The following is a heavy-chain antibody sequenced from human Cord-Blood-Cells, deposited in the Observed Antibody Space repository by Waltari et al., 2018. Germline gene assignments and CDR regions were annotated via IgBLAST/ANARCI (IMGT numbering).Heavy chain of an antibody. V-gene: IGHV1-46*01. CDR1: GHTFTSYY. CDR3: ARGSDYDAFDI. J-gene: IGHJ3*02. D-gene: IGHD4-17*01. CDR2: INPSGGST. Sequence: QVQLVPSGAEVKKPGASVKASCKASGHTFTSYYMHWVRQAPGQGLESMGIINPSGGSTSYAEKFQGSGTMTRDTSTSLGHMVLSSLRPEATDVYYFARGSDYDAFDIGGRGKMVTVSS.